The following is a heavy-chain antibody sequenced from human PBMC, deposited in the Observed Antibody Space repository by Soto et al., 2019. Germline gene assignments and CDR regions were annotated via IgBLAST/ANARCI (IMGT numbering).Heavy chain of an antibody. V-gene: IGHV4-4*07. D-gene: IGHD6-13*01. CDR3: ARDRTAAGPSNWFDP. CDR2: IYPSGST. Sequence: PSETLSLKSTVSGGSLSYYYWSWIRQSAGKGLEWIGRIYPSGSTNYNPSRKGRVTMSVDTSNNQFSLNLGSVTAADTAVYYCARDRTAAGPSNWFDPWGQGTLVTVS. CDR1: GGSLSYYY. J-gene: IGHJ5*02.